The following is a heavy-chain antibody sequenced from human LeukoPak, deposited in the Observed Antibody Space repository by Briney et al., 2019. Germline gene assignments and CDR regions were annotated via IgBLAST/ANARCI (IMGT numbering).Heavy chain of an antibody. CDR3: ARDRKEGYSSGWYSPLGGRYYYYYYMDV. J-gene: IGHJ6*03. V-gene: IGHV4-38-2*02. D-gene: IGHD6-19*01. CDR1: GHSIINSYY. CDR2: SCHSGST. Sequence: PWETLCLTCTVSGHSIINSYYWGWLRPPPGKGVEGTGSSCHSGSTYYEPSLKSRVTISVDTSKNQFSLKLSSVSAADTAVYYCARDRKEGYSSGWYSPLGGRYYYYYYMDVWGKGTTVTVSS.